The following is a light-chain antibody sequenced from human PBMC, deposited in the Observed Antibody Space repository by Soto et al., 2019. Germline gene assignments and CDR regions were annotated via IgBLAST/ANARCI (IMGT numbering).Light chain of an antibody. Sequence: AIRMTQSPSSLSASTGDRVTITCRASQDISNFLVWYQQKPGKAPTVLIHAASTLQGGVSSRFSGSGSGTDFTLTINSLQSEDFVTYYCQHYYTYPWTFGQGTKVDIK. V-gene: IGKV1-8*01. J-gene: IGKJ1*01. CDR1: QDISNF. CDR2: AAS. CDR3: QHYYTYPWT.